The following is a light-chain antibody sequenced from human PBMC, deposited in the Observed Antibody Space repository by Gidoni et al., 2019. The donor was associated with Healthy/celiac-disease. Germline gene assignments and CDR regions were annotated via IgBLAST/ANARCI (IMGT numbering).Light chain of an antibody. Sequence: DIQMTQSPSTLSASVGDRVTITCRASQSFSSWLAWYQQKPGKAPKLLIYKASSLESGVPSRFRGSGSGREFTLTIRRLQPEDFATYYCQQYNSYPCSFGQGTKVEIK. CDR2: KAS. J-gene: IGKJ2*04. CDR3: QQYNSYPCS. V-gene: IGKV1-5*03. CDR1: QSFSSW.